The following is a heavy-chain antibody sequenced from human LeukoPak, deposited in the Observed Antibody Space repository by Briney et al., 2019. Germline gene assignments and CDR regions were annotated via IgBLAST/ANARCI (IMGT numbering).Heavy chain of an antibody. Sequence: SVKVSYKASGYSFTGYYMHWVRQAPGQGLEWMAWVKPNSAATKYAQEFQGRVTVTGDTPTSTAYMELSSLRSDDTAVYYCAREAVADIVVVPAASRFDYWGQGTLVTVSS. J-gene: IGHJ4*02. D-gene: IGHD2-2*01. V-gene: IGHV1-2*02. CDR1: GYSFTGYY. CDR2: VKPNSAAT. CDR3: AREAVADIVVVPAASRFDY.